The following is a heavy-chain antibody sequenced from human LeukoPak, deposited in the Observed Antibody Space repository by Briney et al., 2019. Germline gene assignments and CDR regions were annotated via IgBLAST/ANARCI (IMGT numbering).Heavy chain of an antibody. CDR2: ISRSGGST. J-gene: IGHJ3*02. Sequence: GGSLRLSCAASGFTFSSYAMSWVRQAPGKGLEWVSAISRSGGSTYYADSVKGRFTISRDNSKNTLYLQMNSLRAEDTGVYYCAKGSKTIFGVVIIRPGAFDIWGQGTMVTVSS. CDR1: GFTFSSYA. D-gene: IGHD3-3*01. V-gene: IGHV3-23*01. CDR3: AKGSKTIFGVVIIRPGAFDI.